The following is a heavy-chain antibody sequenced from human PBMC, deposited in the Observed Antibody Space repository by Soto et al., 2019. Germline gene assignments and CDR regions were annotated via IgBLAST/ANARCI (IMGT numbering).Heavy chain of an antibody. J-gene: IGHJ4*02. CDR2: IYWDDDK. D-gene: IGHD5-18*01. V-gene: IGHV2-5*02. CDR3: AHSGGYSYGPGWDY. CDR1: GFSLSTSGVG. Sequence: QITLKESGPTLVKPTQTLTLTCTFSGFSLSTSGVGVGWIRQPPGKALEWLALIYWDDDKRYSPSLKSRLTIPKDTSKNQVVLTITNMDPVDTATYYCAHSGGYSYGPGWDYWGQGTLVTVSS.